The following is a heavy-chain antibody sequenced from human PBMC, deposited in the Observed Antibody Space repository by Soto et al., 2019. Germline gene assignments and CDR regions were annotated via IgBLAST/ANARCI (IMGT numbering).Heavy chain of an antibody. Sequence: LETLSLTCTVSGGSISSYYWSWIRQPPGKGLEWIGYIYYSGSTNYNPSLKSRVTISVDTSKNQFSLKLSSVTAADTAVYYCARMVRGVSDYYYYGMDVWGQGTTVTVSS. CDR2: IYYSGST. CDR3: ARMVRGVSDYYYYGMDV. J-gene: IGHJ6*02. D-gene: IGHD3-10*01. V-gene: IGHV4-59*01. CDR1: GGSISSYY.